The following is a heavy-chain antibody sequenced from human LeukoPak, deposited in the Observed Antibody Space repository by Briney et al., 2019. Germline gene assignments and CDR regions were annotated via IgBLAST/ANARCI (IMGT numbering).Heavy chain of an antibody. Sequence: GGSLRLSCAASGFTFSSYWMHWVRQAPGKGLVWVSRINSDGSSTSYADSVKGRFTISRDNAKNTLYLQMNSLRAEDTAVYYCARAPELRYFDWLRAEYFQHWGQGTLVTVSS. CDR2: INSDGSST. CDR3: ARAPELRYFDWLRAEYFQH. J-gene: IGHJ1*01. V-gene: IGHV3-74*01. CDR1: GFTFSSYW. D-gene: IGHD3-9*01.